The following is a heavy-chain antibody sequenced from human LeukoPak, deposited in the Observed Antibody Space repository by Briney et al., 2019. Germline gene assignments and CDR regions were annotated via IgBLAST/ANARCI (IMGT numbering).Heavy chain of an antibody. CDR2: IMSKSDGGTT. V-gene: IGHV3-15*01. CDR3: SSGTPVDY. CDR1: GFTFSEAL. J-gene: IGHJ4*01. D-gene: IGHD1-26*01. Sequence: GGSLRLSCAASGFTFSEALLSWVRQAPGKGLEWVGRIMSKSDGGTTDYAAPVKGRFTISRDDSTNTLYLQMNSLKIEDTAVYYCSSGTPVDYWRHGTLFTVSS.